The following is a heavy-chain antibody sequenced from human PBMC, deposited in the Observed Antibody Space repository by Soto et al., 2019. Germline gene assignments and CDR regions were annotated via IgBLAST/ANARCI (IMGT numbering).Heavy chain of an antibody. Sequence: GGSLRLSCAASGFSFSGSAMHWVRQASGKGLEWVGRIRSKGNNYAAAYAASVKGRFTSSRDDSRNTAYLQMNSLKTGDTAVYYCARLTYDYFRIDVWGQGTTVTVSS. CDR1: GFSFSGSA. CDR2: IRSKGNNYAA. CDR3: ARLTYDYFRIDV. V-gene: IGHV3-73*01. D-gene: IGHD3-16*01. J-gene: IGHJ6*02.